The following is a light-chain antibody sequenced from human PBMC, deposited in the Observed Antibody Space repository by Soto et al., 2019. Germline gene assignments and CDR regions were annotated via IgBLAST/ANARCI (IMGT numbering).Light chain of an antibody. CDR3: QQYDRSPWT. J-gene: IGKJ1*01. CDR2: DAV. V-gene: IGKV3-20*01. Sequence: IVLTQSPGTLSLSPGERATLSCRASQSLSSNYLAWYQQKSGQAPRLLIYDAVTRATGIPDRFSGSGSGKDFPLTISRLEPEDSAVYYCQQYDRSPWTFGQGTKVEIK. CDR1: QSLSSNY.